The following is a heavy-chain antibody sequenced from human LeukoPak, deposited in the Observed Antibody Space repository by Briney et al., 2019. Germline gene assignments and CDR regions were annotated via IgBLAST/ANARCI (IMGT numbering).Heavy chain of an antibody. Sequence: SETLSLTCAVYGGSFSSYYWSWIRQAPGKGLEWIGEINYSGNTNFNPSLKSRVTISVDKCKNQLSLKLTSVTAADTAVYYCARGVGNFWSGYIDYWGQGSLVTVSS. CDR2: INYSGNT. V-gene: IGHV4-34*01. J-gene: IGHJ4*02. D-gene: IGHD3-3*01. CDR3: ARGVGNFWSGYIDY. CDR1: GGSFSSYY.